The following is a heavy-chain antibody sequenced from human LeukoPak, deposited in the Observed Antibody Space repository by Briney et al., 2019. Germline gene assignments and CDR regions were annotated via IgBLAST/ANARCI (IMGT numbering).Heavy chain of an antibody. V-gene: IGHV3-23*01. CDR3: ARGTYRIGEAGTSWFDP. CDR2: ISGSGDST. Sequence: GGSLRLSCAASGFTFSNYAMSWVRQAPGKGLEWVSDISGSGDSTYYADSVKGRFTISRDNAKNSLYLQMNSLRAEDTAVYYCARGTYRIGEAGTSWFDPWGQGTLVTVSS. J-gene: IGHJ5*02. CDR1: GFTFSNYA. D-gene: IGHD6-13*01.